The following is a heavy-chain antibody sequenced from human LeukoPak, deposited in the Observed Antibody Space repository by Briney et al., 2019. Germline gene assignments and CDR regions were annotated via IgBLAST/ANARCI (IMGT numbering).Heavy chain of an antibody. D-gene: IGHD3-22*01. V-gene: IGHV4-34*01. J-gene: IGHJ4*02. CDR1: GGSFSGYY. Sequence: SETLSLTRAVYGGSFSGYYWSWIRQPPGKGLEWIGEINHSGSTNYNPSLKSRVTISVDTSKNQFSLKLSSVTAADTAVYYCARGPFPTMTLDYWGQGTLVTVSS. CDR2: INHSGST. CDR3: ARGPFPTMTLDY.